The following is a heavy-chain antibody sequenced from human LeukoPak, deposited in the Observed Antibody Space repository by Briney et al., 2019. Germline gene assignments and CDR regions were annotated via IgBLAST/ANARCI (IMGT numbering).Heavy chain of an antibody. Sequence: SETLSLTCTVSGGSISSYYWSWIRQPPGKGLEWIGYIYYSGSTNYNPSLKSRVTISVDTSKNQFSLKLNSVTAADTAVYYCARRRGYSYVLWGQGTLVTVSS. CDR1: GGSISSYY. J-gene: IGHJ4*02. V-gene: IGHV4-59*01. CDR2: IYYSGST. CDR3: ARRRGYSYVL. D-gene: IGHD5-18*01.